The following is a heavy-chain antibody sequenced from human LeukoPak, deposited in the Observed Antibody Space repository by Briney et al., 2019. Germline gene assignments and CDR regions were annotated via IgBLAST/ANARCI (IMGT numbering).Heavy chain of an antibody. CDR2: ISSSSSTI. CDR1: GFTFSSYS. D-gene: IGHD6-19*01. J-gene: IGHJ6*02. CDR3: ARDARIAVAEYYYGMDV. V-gene: IGHV3-48*02. Sequence: PGRSLRLSCAASGFTFSSYSMNWVRQAPGKGLEWVSYISSSSSTIYYADSVKGRFTISRDNAKNSLYLQMNSLRDEDTAVYYCARDARIAVAEYYYGMDVWGQGTTVTVSS.